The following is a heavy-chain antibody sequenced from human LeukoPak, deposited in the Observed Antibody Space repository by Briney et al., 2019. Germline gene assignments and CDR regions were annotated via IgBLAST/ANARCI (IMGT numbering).Heavy chain of an antibody. CDR1: GYTFTGYY. Sequence: ASVKVSCKASGYTFTGYYMHWVRQAPGQGLEWMGWINPNSGGTNYAQKFQGRVTMTRDTSISTAYMELSRLRSDDTAVYYCASHYYDSSGYVGAFDYWGQGTLVTVSS. V-gene: IGHV1-2*02. J-gene: IGHJ4*02. CDR3: ASHYYDSSGYVGAFDY. CDR2: INPNSGGT. D-gene: IGHD3-22*01.